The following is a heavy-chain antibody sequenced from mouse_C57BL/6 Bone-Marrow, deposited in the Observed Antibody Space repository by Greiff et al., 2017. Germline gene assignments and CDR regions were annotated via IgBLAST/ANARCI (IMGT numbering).Heavy chain of an antibody. CDR2: INPSNGGT. CDR3: ARYSNYVDYAMDY. V-gene: IGHV1-53*01. CDR1: GYTFTSYW. Sequence: QVQLQQPGTDLVKPGASVKLSCTASGYTFTSYWMPLVKQRPGHGLEWIGNINPSNGGTNYNENFKSKATLTGDKSSSTAYMQLSSLTSEDAAVYYCARYSNYVDYAMDYWGQGTSVTVSS. D-gene: IGHD2-5*01. J-gene: IGHJ4*01.